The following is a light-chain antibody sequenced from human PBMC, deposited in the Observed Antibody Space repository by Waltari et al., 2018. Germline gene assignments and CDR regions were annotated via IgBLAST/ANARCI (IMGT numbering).Light chain of an antibody. V-gene: IGKV3-20*01. CDR2: NTY. CDR3: QNYVRLPAT. CDR1: QSVARA. J-gene: IGKJ1*01. Sequence: EIVLTQSPGTLSLSPGERATLSCRASQSVARALAWYQQKPGQPPRLRIYNTYTRATCVPDRFRGGGAGTDFSLTISRLEPEDFAVYYCQNYVRLPATFGQGTKVEIK.